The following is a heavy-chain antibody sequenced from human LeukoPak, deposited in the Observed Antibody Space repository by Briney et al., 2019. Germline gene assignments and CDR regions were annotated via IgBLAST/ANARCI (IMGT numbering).Heavy chain of an antibody. D-gene: IGHD2-2*01. Sequence: PSETLSLTCTVSGGSISSYYWSWIRQPAGKGLEWIGRIYTSGSTNYNPSLKSRVTMSVDTSKNQFSLKLSSVTAADTAVYYCARARSVPAAIFTYYYYMGVWGKGTTVTVSS. CDR2: IYTSGST. J-gene: IGHJ6*03. CDR1: GGSISSYY. V-gene: IGHV4-4*07. CDR3: ARARSVPAAIFTYYYYMGV.